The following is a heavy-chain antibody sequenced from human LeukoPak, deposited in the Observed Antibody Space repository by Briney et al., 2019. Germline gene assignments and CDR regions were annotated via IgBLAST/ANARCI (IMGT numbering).Heavy chain of an antibody. Sequence: PSETLSLTCTVSGGSISSGSYYWSWIRQPAGKGLEWIGRIYTSGSTNYNPSLKSRVTISVDTSKNQFSLKLSSVTAADTAVYYCARDHPSVLWLNHAFDIWGQGTMVTVSS. J-gene: IGHJ3*02. CDR2: IYTSGST. D-gene: IGHD2-21*01. CDR1: GGSISSGSYY. V-gene: IGHV4-61*02. CDR3: ARDHPSVLWLNHAFDI.